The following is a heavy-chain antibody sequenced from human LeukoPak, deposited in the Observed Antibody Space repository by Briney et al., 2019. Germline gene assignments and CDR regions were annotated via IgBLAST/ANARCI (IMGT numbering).Heavy chain of an antibody. CDR1: GASIRGYY. CDR3: ARKYTSSWYPDLDFDS. J-gene: IGHJ4*02. CDR2: SFHSGST. V-gene: IGHV4-4*09. Sequence: PSETLSLTCTVSGASIRGYYWTWIRQPPGKGLEWIGNSFHSGSTNYNPSLKSRVIISLDTSKSQFSLKVSSVTAADTAVYYCARKYTSSWYPDLDFDSWGQGTLVTVSS. D-gene: IGHD6-13*01.